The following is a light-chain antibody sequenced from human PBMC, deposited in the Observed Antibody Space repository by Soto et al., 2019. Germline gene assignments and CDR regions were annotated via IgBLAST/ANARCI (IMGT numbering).Light chain of an antibody. V-gene: IGKV3-15*01. CDR2: GAS. J-gene: IGKJ4*01. CDR1: QSISSN. Sequence: EIVMTQSPDTLSVSPGERATLSCRASQSISSNLAWYQQKPCQGPRVIIYGASTRTTGIPGRFSGSGSGTEFYLTISSLQSEDVAVYYCQPYHNWSPLTFRGGTKVDIK. CDR3: QPYHNWSPLT.